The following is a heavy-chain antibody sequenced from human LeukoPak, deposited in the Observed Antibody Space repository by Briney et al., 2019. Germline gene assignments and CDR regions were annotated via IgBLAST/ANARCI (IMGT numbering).Heavy chain of an antibody. V-gene: IGHV4-39*02. CDR3: ARDHIVVVPAATDYVAVDY. CDR1: GGSISSSSYY. J-gene: IGHJ4*02. D-gene: IGHD2-2*01. CDR2: IYYSGST. Sequence: SETLSLTCTVSGGSISSSSYYWGWIRQPPGKGLEWIGSIYYSGSTYYNPSLKSRVTISVDTSKNQFSLKLSSVTAADTAVYYCARDHIVVVPAATDYVAVDYWGQGTLVTVSS.